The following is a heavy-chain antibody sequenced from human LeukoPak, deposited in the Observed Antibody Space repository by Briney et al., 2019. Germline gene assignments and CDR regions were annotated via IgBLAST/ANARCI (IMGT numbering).Heavy chain of an antibody. J-gene: IGHJ4*02. V-gene: IGHV4-39*01. D-gene: IGHD3-10*01. CDR1: GVSVSSTTYF. CDR2: INYSGST. Sequence: SETLSLTCTVSGVSVSSTTYFWSWIRQPPGKGLEWIASINYSGSTYYNPSLKSRVTISVDTSENQFSLKLSSVTAADTAVYYCARYVVYGSGKYYFDYWGQGTLVTVSS. CDR3: ARYVVYGSGKYYFDY.